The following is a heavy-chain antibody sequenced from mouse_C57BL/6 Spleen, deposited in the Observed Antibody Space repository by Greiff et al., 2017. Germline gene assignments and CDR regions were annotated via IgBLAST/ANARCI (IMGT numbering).Heavy chain of an antibody. CDR1: GYTFTDYN. J-gene: IGHJ2*01. CDR2: INPNNGGT. D-gene: IGHD3-3*01. Sequence: EVQLQQSGPELVKPGASVKMSCKASGYTFTDYNMPWVKQSHGKSLEWIGYINPNNGGTSYNQKFKGKATLTVNKSSSTAYMELRSLTSEDSAVYYCARGTTFLGVGDWGQGTTLTVSS. CDR3: ARGTTFLGVGD. V-gene: IGHV1-22*01.